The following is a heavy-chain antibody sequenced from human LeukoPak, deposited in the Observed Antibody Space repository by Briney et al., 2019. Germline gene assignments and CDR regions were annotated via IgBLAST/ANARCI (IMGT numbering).Heavy chain of an antibody. CDR2: IIPILGIA. CDR3: ARALIVGATIGAFQH. D-gene: IGHD1-26*01. Sequence: SVKVSCKASGGTFSSYTISWVRQAPGQGLECMGRIIPILGIANYAQKFQGRVTITADKSTSTAYMELSSLRSEDTAVYYCARALIVGATIGAFQHWGQGTLVTVSS. J-gene: IGHJ1*01. V-gene: IGHV1-69*02. CDR1: GGTFSSYT.